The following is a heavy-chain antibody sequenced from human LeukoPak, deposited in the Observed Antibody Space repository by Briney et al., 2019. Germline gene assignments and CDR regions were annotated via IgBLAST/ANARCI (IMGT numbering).Heavy chain of an antibody. V-gene: IGHV4-34*01. CDR3: ARGSSGGSCYRL. D-gene: IGHD2-15*01. Sequence: PSETLSLTCAVYGGSFSGYYWSWIRQPPGKGLEWIGEINHSGSTNYNPSLKSRVTISVDTSKNQFSLKLSSVTAADTAVYYCARGSSGGSCYRLWGQGTLVTVSS. J-gene: IGHJ4*02. CDR1: GGSFSGYY. CDR2: INHSGST.